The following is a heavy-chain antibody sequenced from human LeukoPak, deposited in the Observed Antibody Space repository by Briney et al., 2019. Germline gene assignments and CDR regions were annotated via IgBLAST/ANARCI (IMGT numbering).Heavy chain of an antibody. CDR2: FDPEDGET. D-gene: IGHD1-26*01. V-gene: IGHV1-24*01. CDR3: ARRRLVPYYYGMDV. J-gene: IGHJ6*02. CDR1: GYTLTELS. Sequence: ASVKVSCKVSGYTLTELSMHWVRQAPGKGLEWMGGFDPEDGETIYAQKFQGRVTMTTDTSTSTAYMELRSLRSDDTAVYYCARRRLVPYYYGMDVWGQGTTVTVSS.